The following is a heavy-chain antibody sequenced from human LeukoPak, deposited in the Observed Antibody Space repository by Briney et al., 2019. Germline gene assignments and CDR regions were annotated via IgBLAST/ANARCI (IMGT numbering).Heavy chain of an antibody. V-gene: IGHV1-24*01. CDR1: GYTLTELS. J-gene: IGHJ5*02. D-gene: IGHD4-11*01. CDR2: FDPEDGET. CDR3: ATPYQFGMGSNYRDWFDP. Sequence: ASVKVSCKVSGYTLTELSMHWVRQAPGKGLEWMGGFDPEDGETIYAQKFQGRVTMTEDTSTDTAYMELSSLRSEDTAVYYCATPYQFGMGSNYRDWFDPWGQGTLVTVSS.